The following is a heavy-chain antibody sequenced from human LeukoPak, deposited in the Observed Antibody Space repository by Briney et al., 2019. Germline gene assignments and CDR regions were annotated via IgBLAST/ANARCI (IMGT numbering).Heavy chain of an antibody. CDR2: ISSSGSTI. Sequence: PGGSLRPSCAASGFTFSDYYMSWIRQAPGKGLEWVSYISSSGSTIYYADSVKGRFTISRDNAKNSLYLQMNSLRAEHTAVYYCARDAVLRYFDWLVPWFDTWGQGTLVPVSS. CDR1: GFTFSDYY. V-gene: IGHV3-11*04. D-gene: IGHD3-9*01. J-gene: IGHJ5*02. CDR3: ARDAVLRYFDWLVPWFDT.